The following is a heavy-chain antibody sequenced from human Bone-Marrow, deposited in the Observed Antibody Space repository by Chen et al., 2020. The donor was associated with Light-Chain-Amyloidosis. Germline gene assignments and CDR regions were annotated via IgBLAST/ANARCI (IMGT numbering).Heavy chain of an antibody. CDR1: GYTFPNYW. CDR3: ARRRDGYNFDY. V-gene: IGHV5-51*01. D-gene: IGHD5-12*01. CDR2: IYPDDSDA. J-gene: IGHJ4*02. Sequence: EVQLEQSGPEVKKHGESLKISCKGSGYTFPNYWIGRVRQMPGNGLEWMGVIYPDDSDASYSPSLEGQVTISADKASTPAYLQWRSLKASDTAMYYCARRRDGYNFDYWGQGTLVTVSS.